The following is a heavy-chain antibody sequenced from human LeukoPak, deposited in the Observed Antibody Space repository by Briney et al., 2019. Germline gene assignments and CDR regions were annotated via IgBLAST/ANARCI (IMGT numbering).Heavy chain of an antibody. J-gene: IGHJ4*02. D-gene: IGHD1-26*01. Sequence: SSQTLSLTCTVSGGSISSGSYYWSWIRQPAGKGLEWIGRIYTSGSTNYNPSLKSRVTISVDTSKNQFSLKLSSVTAADTAVYYCARVGIVGATWVDYWGQGTLVTVSS. V-gene: IGHV4-61*02. CDR2: IYTSGST. CDR1: GGSISSGSYY. CDR3: ARVGIVGATWVDY.